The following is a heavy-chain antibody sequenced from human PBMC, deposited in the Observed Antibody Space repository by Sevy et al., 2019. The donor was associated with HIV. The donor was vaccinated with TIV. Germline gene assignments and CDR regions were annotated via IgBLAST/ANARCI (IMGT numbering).Heavy chain of an antibody. CDR3: VRGMTKIVVVISDDSFDV. Sequence: GGSLRLSCAASGFTFSRYDIHWVRQAPGRGLEWVAVISYDGNTDFYADSLRGRFTVSRDNSKNTVYVQMNSLRPEDTALYYCVRGMTKIVVVISDDSFDVWGQGTMVTVSS. CDR1: GFTFSRYD. CDR2: ISYDGNTD. D-gene: IGHD3-22*01. J-gene: IGHJ3*01. V-gene: IGHV3-30-3*01.